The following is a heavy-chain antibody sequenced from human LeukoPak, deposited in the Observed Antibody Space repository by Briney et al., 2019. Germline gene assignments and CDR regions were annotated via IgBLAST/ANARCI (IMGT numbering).Heavy chain of an antibody. J-gene: IGHJ2*01. CDR1: GFTFRSYD. CDR3: ARAAYSSTWYSRYFDL. Sequence: GGSLRLSCAASGFTFRSYDMHWVRRATGKGLEWVSGIGTAGEIYYPGSVKGRFTISRENAKNSLYLQMNSLRAGDTAVYYCARAAYSSTWYSRYFDLWGRGTLVTVSS. CDR2: IGTAGEI. D-gene: IGHD6-13*01. V-gene: IGHV3-13*01.